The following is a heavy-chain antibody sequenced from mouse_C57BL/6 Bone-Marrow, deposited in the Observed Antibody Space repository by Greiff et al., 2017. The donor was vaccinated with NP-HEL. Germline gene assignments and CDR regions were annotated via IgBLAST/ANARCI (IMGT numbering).Heavy chain of an antibody. J-gene: IGHJ3*01. CDR2: IDPSDSYT. CDR1: GYTFTSYW. D-gene: IGHD6-1*01. Sequence: QVQLKQPGAELVMPGASVKLSCKASGYTFTSYWMHWVKQRPGQGLEWIGEIDPSDSYTNYNQKFKGKSTLTVDKSSSTAYMQLSSLTSEDSAVYYCARGPTPFAYWGQGTLVTVSA. V-gene: IGHV1-69*01. CDR3: ARGPTPFAY.